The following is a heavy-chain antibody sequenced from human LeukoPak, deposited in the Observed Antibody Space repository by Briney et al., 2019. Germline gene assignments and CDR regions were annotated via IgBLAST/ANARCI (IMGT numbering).Heavy chain of an antibody. CDR3: ARERDYYDSSGYYYYYYGMDV. V-gene: IGHV3-53*01. CDR2: IYSGGST. J-gene: IGHJ6*02. Sequence: PGGSLRLPCAASGFTVSSNHMNWVRQAPGKGLEWGSVIYSGGSTYYSDSVKGRFTISRDNSKNTLFLQMNSLRAEDTAEYYCARERDYYDSSGYYYYYYGMDVWGQGTTVTVSS. CDR1: GFTVSSNH. D-gene: IGHD3-22*01.